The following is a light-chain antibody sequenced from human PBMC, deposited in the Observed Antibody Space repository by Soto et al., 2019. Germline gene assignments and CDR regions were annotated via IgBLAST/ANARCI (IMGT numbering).Light chain of an antibody. CDR1: NSDVDDYRY. CDR3: CSYVTTPEI. Sequence: QSALTQPRSVSGSPGQSLTISCTGTNSDVDDYRYVSWYQQFPGKAPKLVIYGVNQRPSGVPNRFSAFNSDNTASLTISGLQAEDEADYYCCSYVTTPEIFGTGTKLTVL. CDR2: GVN. V-gene: IGLV2-11*01. J-gene: IGLJ1*01.